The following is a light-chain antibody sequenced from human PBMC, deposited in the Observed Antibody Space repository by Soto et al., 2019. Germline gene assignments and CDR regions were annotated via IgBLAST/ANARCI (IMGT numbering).Light chain of an antibody. CDR1: SSNIGPNA. V-gene: IGLV1-44*01. Sequence: QSVLTQQPSASGTPGQKVTISCSGSSSNIGPNAVNWYQQLPGTAHKLLLYNNNQRPSGVSDRFSGSKSGTSASLAISGLQSDDEADYHCAAWDDSLNGLVFGTGTKVTVL. CDR2: NNN. CDR3: AAWDDSLNGLV. J-gene: IGLJ1*01.